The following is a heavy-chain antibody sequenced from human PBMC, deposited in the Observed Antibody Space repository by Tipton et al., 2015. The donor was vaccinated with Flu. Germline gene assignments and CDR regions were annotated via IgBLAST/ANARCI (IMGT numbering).Heavy chain of an antibody. D-gene: IGHD6-6*01. CDR3: ARDAVKSSSFSQPSFDY. J-gene: IGHJ4*02. Sequence: QSGAEVKKPGASVKVSCKASGYTFTSYGISWVRQAPGQGLEWMGWISAYNGNTNYAQKLQGRVTMTTDTSTSTAYMELRSLRSDDTAVYYCARDAVKSSSFSQPSFDYWGQGTLVTVSS. CDR2: ISAYNGNT. V-gene: IGHV1-18*04. CDR1: GYTFTSYG.